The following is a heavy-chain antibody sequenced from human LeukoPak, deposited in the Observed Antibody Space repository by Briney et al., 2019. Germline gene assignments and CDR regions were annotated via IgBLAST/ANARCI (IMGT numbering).Heavy chain of an antibody. CDR3: ARDKSWNYLVY. V-gene: IGHV3-53*01. J-gene: IGHJ4*02. Sequence: GGYLRLYCVASGFTVSNNYMSWLRQAPGKGLEWVTVIYTGGTTYYADSVKGRFTISRDTSKNTLYLQMNSLRAEDTAVYYCARDKSWNYLVYLGEGTLVTVSS. CDR2: IYTGGTT. CDR1: GFTVSNNY. D-gene: IGHD1-7*01.